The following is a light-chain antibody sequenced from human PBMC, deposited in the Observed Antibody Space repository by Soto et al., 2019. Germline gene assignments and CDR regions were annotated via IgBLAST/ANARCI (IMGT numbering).Light chain of an antibody. CDR1: SND. CDR2: DVS. CDR3: SSYANSRAI. Sequence: QSALTQPASVSGSPGQSITISCTGTSNDVSWYQQHPGTAPKLMIYDVSYRPSGVSNRFSGSKSGNTASLTISGLQADDEADYYCSSYANSRAIFGGGTKVTVL. J-gene: IGLJ2*01. V-gene: IGLV2-14*01.